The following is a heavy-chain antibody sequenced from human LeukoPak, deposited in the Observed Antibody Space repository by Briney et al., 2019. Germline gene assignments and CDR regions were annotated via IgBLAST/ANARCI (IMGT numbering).Heavy chain of an antibody. CDR1: GGSISSYY. CDR3: ARVTGEGYFDY. Sequence: SETLSLTCTVSGGSISSYYWSWIRQPPGKGLEWIGYIYYSGSTNYNPSLKSRVTISVDTSKNQFSLKLSSVTAAVTAVYYCARVTGEGYFDYWGQGTLVTLSS. V-gene: IGHV4-59*01. CDR2: IYYSGST. J-gene: IGHJ4*02. D-gene: IGHD7-27*01.